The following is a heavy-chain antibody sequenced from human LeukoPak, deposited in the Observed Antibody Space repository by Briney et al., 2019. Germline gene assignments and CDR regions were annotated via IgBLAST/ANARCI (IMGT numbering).Heavy chain of an antibody. J-gene: IGHJ4*02. CDR3: ARGGGWYYFDY. CDR1: GFTFSSYA. V-gene: IGHV3-30*04. D-gene: IGHD6-19*01. Sequence: GGSLRLSCAASGFTFSSYAMHWVRQAPGKGLEWVAVISYDGSNKYYADSVKGRFTISRDNSKNTLYLQMNSLRAEDTAVYSCARGGGWYYFDYWGQGTLVTVSS. CDR2: ISYDGSNK.